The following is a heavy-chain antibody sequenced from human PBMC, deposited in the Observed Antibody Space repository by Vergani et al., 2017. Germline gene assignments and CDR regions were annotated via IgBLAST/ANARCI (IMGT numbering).Heavy chain of an antibody. D-gene: IGHD2-2*01. V-gene: IGHV3-21*01. J-gene: IGHJ6*02. CDR2: ISSSSSYI. Sequence: EVQLVESGGGLVKPGGSLRLSCAASGFTFSSYSMNWVRQAPGKGLEWVSSISSSSSYIYYADSVKGRFTISRYNAKNSLYLQMNSLRAEATAVYYCARDTPTVLVPAAIYYYYCGIDVWGQGTTVTVSS. CDR3: ARDTPTVLVPAAIYYYYCGIDV. CDR1: GFTFSSYS.